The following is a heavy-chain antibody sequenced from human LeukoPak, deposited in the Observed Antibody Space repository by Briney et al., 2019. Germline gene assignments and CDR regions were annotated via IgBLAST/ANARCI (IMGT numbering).Heavy chain of an antibody. CDR2: GLYTGNI. CDR1: GGSIAVNHYY. CDR3: AREHRSSKYFDS. D-gene: IGHD6-6*01. J-gene: IGHJ4*02. V-gene: IGHV4-39*02. Sequence: PSETLSLTCSVSGGSIAVNHYYWGWIRQPPGKGLEWIGSGLYTGNIYSNPSLRSRVTISVDTSKNEFSLKMNSVTAADTAVYYCAREHRSSKYFDSWGQGALMIVSS.